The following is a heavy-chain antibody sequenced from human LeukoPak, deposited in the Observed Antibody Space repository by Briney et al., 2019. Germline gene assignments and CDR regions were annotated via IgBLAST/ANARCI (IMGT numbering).Heavy chain of an antibody. D-gene: IGHD6-19*01. CDR2: VSESGEIT. CDR1: GIAFSTYA. CDR3: ARDNYSSGWAYYYYGMDV. Sequence: GGSLRLSCAASGIAFSTYAMSWVRQAPGKGLEWVSVVSESGEITHYADSVKGRFTISRDNAKNSLYLQMNSLRAEDTAVYYCARDNYSSGWAYYYYGMDVWGQGTTVTVSS. V-gene: IGHV3-23*01. J-gene: IGHJ6*02.